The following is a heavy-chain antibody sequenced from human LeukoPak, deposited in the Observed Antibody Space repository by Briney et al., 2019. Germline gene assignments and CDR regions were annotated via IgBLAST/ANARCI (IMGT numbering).Heavy chain of an antibody. J-gene: IGHJ4*02. D-gene: IGHD3-3*01. CDR2: ISSSGSI. V-gene: IGHV3-11*04. Sequence: GGSLRLSCAASGFTFSDNYMSWIRQAPGKGLEWVSYISSSGSIYYADSVKGRFTISRDNAKNSLYLQMNSLRAEDTVVYYCARDLPGSGYDFWSGTFDYWSQGTLVTVSS. CDR3: ARDLPGSGYDFWSGTFDY. CDR1: GFTFSDNY.